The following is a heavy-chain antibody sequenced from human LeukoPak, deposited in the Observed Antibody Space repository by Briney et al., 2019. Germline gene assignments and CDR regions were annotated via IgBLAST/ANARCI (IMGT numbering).Heavy chain of an antibody. CDR3: TSGTLSYYYMDV. CDR2: IYYCEST. D-gene: IGHD1-14*01. Sequence: PSETLSLTCTVSGVSISSYYWSWLRQPPGKGLEGIGYIYYCESTNYNPSLKSRVTISVDTSKNQFSLKLSSVTAADTAVYYCTSGTLSYYYMDVWGKGTTVTISS. CDR1: GVSISSYY. J-gene: IGHJ6*03. V-gene: IGHV4-59*01.